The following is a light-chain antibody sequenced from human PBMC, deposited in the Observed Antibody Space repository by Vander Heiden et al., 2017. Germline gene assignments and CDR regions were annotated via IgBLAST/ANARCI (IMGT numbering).Light chain of an antibody. CDR2: AAS. Sequence: IQMTQSPSSLSASVGDRVSITCRASQSISSYLNWYHHKPGKAPKLLIYAASNLHSGVPSRFSGSGSGTDFTLTISSLQPEDFATYYCQQTYSTPRTFGQGTKLEIK. CDR3: QQTYSTPRT. CDR1: QSISSY. V-gene: IGKV1-39*01. J-gene: IGKJ2*01.